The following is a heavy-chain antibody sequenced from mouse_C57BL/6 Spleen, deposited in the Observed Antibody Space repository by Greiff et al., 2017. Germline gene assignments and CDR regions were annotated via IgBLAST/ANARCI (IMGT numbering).Heavy chain of an antibody. Sequence: QVQLKQSGAELVKPGASVKISCKASGYAFSSYWMNWVKQRPGKGLEWIGQIYPGDGDTNYNGKFKVKATLTADKSSSTAYMQLSSLTSEDSAFYFCARRDYGGFAYWGQGTLVTVSA. CDR3: ARRDYGGFAY. D-gene: IGHD2-4*01. CDR1: GYAFSSYW. J-gene: IGHJ3*01. V-gene: IGHV1-80*01. CDR2: IYPGDGDT.